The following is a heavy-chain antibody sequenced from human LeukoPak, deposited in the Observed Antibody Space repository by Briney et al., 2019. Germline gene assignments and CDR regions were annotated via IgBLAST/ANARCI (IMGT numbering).Heavy chain of an antibody. Sequence: PSDTLSLTCTVCGGFISSYDWIWIRRPPGKGLEWIGYMLYSGSSNYNPSLMSRVTISVDTSKNQISLKLSSVTAADTAVYYCARFNRNSSGWIDYWGQGTLVTVSS. CDR1: GGFISSYD. CDR3: ARFNRNSSGWIDY. D-gene: IGHD6-19*01. J-gene: IGHJ4*02. CDR2: MLYSGSS. V-gene: IGHV4-59*07.